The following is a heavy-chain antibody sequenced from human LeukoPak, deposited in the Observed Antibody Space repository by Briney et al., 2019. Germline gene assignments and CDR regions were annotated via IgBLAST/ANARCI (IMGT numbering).Heavy chain of an antibody. V-gene: IGHV4-34*01. J-gene: IGHJ5*02. CDR2: INHSGST. D-gene: IGHD2-2*01. CDR1: GGSFSGYY. CDR3: ARGLVPAAPQYNWFDP. Sequence: SETLSLTCAVYGGSFSGYYWSWIRRPPGKGLEWIGEINHSGSTNYNPSLKSRVTISVDTSKNQFSLKVSSVTAADTAVYYCARGLVPAAPQYNWFDPWGQGTLVTVSS.